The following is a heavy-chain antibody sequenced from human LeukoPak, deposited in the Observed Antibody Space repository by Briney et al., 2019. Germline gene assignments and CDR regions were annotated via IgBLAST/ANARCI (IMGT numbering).Heavy chain of an antibody. D-gene: IGHD5-24*01. CDR3: ARGAGDGYTGVFDY. CDR2: ISSSSSYT. CDR1: GFTFSDYY. Sequence: AGTLRLSCAASGFTFSDYYMSWIRQAPGKGLDWVSYISSSSSYTNYADSVKGRFTISRDNAKNSLYLQMNRSTVADTAVALCARGAGDGYTGVFDYWGQGTLVTVSS. J-gene: IGHJ4*02. V-gene: IGHV3-11*05.